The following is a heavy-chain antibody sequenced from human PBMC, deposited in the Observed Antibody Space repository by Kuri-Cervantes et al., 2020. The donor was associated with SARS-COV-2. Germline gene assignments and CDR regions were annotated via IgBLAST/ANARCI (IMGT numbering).Heavy chain of an antibody. J-gene: IGHJ4*02. D-gene: IGHD1-1*01. CDR2: IDGDGDT. CDR1: GFSLSSGGMS. CDR3: ARINFNVRTTDY. V-gene: IGHV2-70*11. Sequence: SGPTLMKPTQPLTQTCTFSGFSLSSGGMSVSWVRHPPGRALEWLARIDGDGDTYYRPSLRARLSISKDTSKTQVVLIMTNLDAVDTGSYYCARINFNVRTTDYWGQGNPGHRLL.